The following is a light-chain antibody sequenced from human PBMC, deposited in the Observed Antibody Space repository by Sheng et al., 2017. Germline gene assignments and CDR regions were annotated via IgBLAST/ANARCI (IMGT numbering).Light chain of an antibody. CDR2: GAS. J-gene: IGKJ5*01. CDR1: QSVRNSY. Sequence: EIVLTQSPGTLSLSPGERATLSCRASQSVRNSYLAWYQQKPGQAPRLLIYGASSRATGIPDRFSGSGSGTDFALTISRLEPEDFATYYCQQSDSIPITFGQGTRLEI. CDR3: QQSDSIPIT. V-gene: IGKV3-20*01.